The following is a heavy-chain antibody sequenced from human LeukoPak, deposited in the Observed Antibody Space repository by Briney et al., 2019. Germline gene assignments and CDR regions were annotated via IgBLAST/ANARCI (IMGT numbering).Heavy chain of an antibody. V-gene: IGHV4-39*07. CDR2: IYYIGNT. D-gene: IGHD5-18*01. CDR3: EVDTAMDAFDI. J-gene: IGHJ3*02. Sequence: SETLSLTCTVSGGSIINSPYYWGWVRQPPGKGLEWIGNIYYIGNTYYNPSLKSRVTLSLDTSKNQFSLKLSSVTAADTAVYYCEVDTAMDAFDIWGQGTMVTVSS. CDR1: GGSIINSPYY.